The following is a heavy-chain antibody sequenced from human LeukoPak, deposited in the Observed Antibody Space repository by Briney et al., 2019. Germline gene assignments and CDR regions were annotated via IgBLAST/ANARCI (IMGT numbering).Heavy chain of an antibody. Sequence: GGSLRLSCAASGFTFSSYEMNWVRQAPGKGLEWVSYISSSGSTIYYADSVKGRFTISRDNAKNSLYLQMNSLRAEDTAVYYCARVSTMVRGVIRYYYYYYMDVWGKGTTVTISS. V-gene: IGHV3-48*03. CDR2: ISSSGSTI. CDR1: GFTFSSYE. J-gene: IGHJ6*03. CDR3: ARVSTMVRGVIRYYYYYYMDV. D-gene: IGHD3-10*01.